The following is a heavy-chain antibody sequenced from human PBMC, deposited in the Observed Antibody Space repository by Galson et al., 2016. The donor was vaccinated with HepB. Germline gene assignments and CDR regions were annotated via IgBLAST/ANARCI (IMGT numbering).Heavy chain of an antibody. D-gene: IGHD3-22*01. CDR1: GGSISSSNYY. CDR3: ARQRDDSNDYDRYHFDY. J-gene: IGHJ4*02. Sequence: LSLTCTVSGGSISSSNYYWAWIRQPPGKGLEWIGSSFYSGTTYYKLSLKSRVTISVDTSKNQFSLKLSSVTAADTAVYYCARQRDDSNDYDRYHFDYWGQGILVSVSS. CDR2: SFYSGTT. V-gene: IGHV4-39*01.